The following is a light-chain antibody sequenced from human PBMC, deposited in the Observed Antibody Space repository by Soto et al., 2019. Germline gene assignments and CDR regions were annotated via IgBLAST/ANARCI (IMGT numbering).Light chain of an antibody. CDR2: DVT. CDR1: SSDVGGYNY. Sequence: QSALTQPASVSGSPGQSITISCTGTSSDVGGYNYVCWYQQHPGKAPKLIIYDVTTRPSGVSDRFSASKSGNTASLSISGLQAEDEADYYCSSYTTINTVLFGGGTKLTVL. CDR3: SSYTTINTVL. J-gene: IGLJ2*01. V-gene: IGLV2-14*01.